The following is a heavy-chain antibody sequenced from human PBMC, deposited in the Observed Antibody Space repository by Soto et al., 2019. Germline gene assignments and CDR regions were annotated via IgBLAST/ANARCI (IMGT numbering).Heavy chain of an antibody. V-gene: IGHV1-8*01. D-gene: IGHD1-26*01. CDR2: MNPESRNT. CDR3: AGFVRLQLPTIAF. Sequence: ASVKVSCKASGDTFTSYDINWVRQATGQGLEWMGWMNPESRNTGYAQKFQGRVTMTRDTSISTAYMELSSLTSEDTAVYYCAGFVRLQLPTIAFRGQGTRVTV. CDR1: GDTFTSYD. J-gene: IGHJ4*02.